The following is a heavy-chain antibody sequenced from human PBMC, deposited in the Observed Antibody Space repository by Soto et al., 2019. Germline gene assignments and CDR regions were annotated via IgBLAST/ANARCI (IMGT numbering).Heavy chain of an antibody. CDR2: ISDSGDRT. CDR3: AKGLRSQQWLSFDY. Sequence: PGGSLRLSCGASGFTFSSSTISWVRQAPGKGLEWVSSISDSGDRTYYTDSVKGQFTISRDNSKNMVYLQMNSLRAEDTALYYCAKGLRSQQWLSFDYWGQGTLVTVSS. V-gene: IGHV3-23*01. D-gene: IGHD6-19*01. CDR1: GFTFSSST. J-gene: IGHJ4*02.